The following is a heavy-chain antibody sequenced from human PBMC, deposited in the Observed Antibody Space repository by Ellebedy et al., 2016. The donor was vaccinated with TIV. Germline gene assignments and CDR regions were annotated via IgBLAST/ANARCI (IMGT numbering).Heavy chain of an antibody. CDR2: IKSKTDGGTT. J-gene: IGHJ6*02. CDR3: TTVFCITMIVVVITYYYYGMDV. CDR1: GFTFSDYY. D-gene: IGHD3-22*01. V-gene: IGHV3-15*01. Sequence: GGSLRLSCAASGFTFSDYYMSWIRQAPGKGLEWVGRIKSKTDGGTTDYAAPVKGRFTISRDDSKNTLYLQMNSLKTEDTAVYYCTTVFCITMIVVVITYYYYGMDVWGQGTTVTVSS.